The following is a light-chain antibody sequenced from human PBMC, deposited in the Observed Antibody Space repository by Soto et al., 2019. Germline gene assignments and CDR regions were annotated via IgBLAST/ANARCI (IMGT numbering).Light chain of an antibody. V-gene: IGLV2-14*01. CDR2: DVS. CDR3: SSYTSSSILYV. J-gene: IGLJ1*01. Sequence: QSALTQPASVSGSPGQSITISCTGTSSGVGGYNYVSWYQQHPGKAPKLMIYDVSNRPSGVSNRFSGSKSGNTASLTISGLQAEDEADYYCSSYTSSSILYVFGTGPKLTVL. CDR1: SSGVGGYNY.